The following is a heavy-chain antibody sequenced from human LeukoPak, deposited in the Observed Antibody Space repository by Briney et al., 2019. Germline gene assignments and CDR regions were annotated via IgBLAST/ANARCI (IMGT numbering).Heavy chain of an antibody. Sequence: GGSLGLSCAASGFTFSSYAMSWVRQAPGKGLEWVSAISGSGGSTYYADSVKGRFTISRDNSKNTLYLQMNSLRAEDTAVYYCAKGDDIAAAGDIDYWGQGTLVTVSS. CDR3: AKGDDIAAAGDIDY. V-gene: IGHV3-23*01. D-gene: IGHD6-13*01. J-gene: IGHJ4*02. CDR1: GFTFSSYA. CDR2: ISGSGGST.